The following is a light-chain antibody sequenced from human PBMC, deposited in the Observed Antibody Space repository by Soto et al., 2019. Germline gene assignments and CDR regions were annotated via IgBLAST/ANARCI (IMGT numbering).Light chain of an antibody. Sequence: EVVLTQSPGTLSLSPGERATLSCWASQSVSRSYLAWYQQKPGQAPRLLIYIASSRATGIPDRFSGSGSGTDFTLTINRLEPEDFAMYYCQQYGSSPYTFGQGTKLEIK. CDR3: QQYGSSPYT. CDR1: QSVSRSY. CDR2: IAS. V-gene: IGKV3-20*01. J-gene: IGKJ2*01.